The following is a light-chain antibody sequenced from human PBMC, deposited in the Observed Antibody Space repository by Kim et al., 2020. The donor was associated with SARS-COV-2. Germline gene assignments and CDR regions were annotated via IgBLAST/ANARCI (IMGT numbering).Light chain of an antibody. V-gene: IGKV1-39*01. CDR1: QSISSY. Sequence: GSVGDRVTITCRASQSISSYLNWYQQKPVKAPKLLIYAASSLQRGVPSRFSGSGSGTDFTLTISSLQPEDFATYYCQQSYSTPLTFGGGTKVDIK. J-gene: IGKJ4*01. CDR2: AAS. CDR3: QQSYSTPLT.